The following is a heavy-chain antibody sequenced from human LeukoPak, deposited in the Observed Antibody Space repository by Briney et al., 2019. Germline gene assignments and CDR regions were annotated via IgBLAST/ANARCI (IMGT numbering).Heavy chain of an antibody. CDR3: ARERGVTYYYGSGSYPDY. Sequence: SQTPSLTCTVSGGSISSDGYYWSWIRQPAGKGLEWIGRIYTSGSTNYNPSLKSRVTISVDTAKNQFSLKLSSVTAADTAVYYCARERGVTYYYGSGSYPDYWGQGTLVAVSS. D-gene: IGHD3-10*01. V-gene: IGHV4-61*02. CDR2: IYTSGST. CDR1: GGSISSDGYY. J-gene: IGHJ4*02.